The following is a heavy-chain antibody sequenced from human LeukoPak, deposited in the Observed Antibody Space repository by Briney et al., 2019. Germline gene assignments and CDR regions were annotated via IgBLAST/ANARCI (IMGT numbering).Heavy chain of an antibody. CDR3: ARDRYGDHSFDF. D-gene: IGHD4-17*01. CDR1: GFTFISYT. V-gene: IGHV3-21*06. CDR2: ISGSSSNI. Sequence: KPGGSLRLSCAASGFTFISYTMNWVRQAPGKGLEWVSSISGSSSNIYYADSVKGRFTISRDNAKNSLNLQMDSLKAEDTGIYYCARDRYGDHSFDFWGQGTLVTVSS. J-gene: IGHJ4*02.